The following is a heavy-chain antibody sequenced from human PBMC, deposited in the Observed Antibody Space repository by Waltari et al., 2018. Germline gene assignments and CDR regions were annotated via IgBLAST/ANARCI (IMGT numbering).Heavy chain of an antibody. V-gene: IGHV3-7*01. CDR1: GLSFSNYW. CDR2: IKQDGRGK. J-gene: IGHJ4*02. D-gene: IGHD6-13*01. CDR3: TRGGRDSSWYWRD. Sequence: EVQLVESGGGLAQPGGSLRLSCAASGLSFSNYWMTWVRQASGKGPEWVAKIKQDGRGKYYMDSVKGRFTISRDNSKNSLYLQMNNLRVEDTAVYYCTRGGRDSSWYWRDWGQGTLVTVSS.